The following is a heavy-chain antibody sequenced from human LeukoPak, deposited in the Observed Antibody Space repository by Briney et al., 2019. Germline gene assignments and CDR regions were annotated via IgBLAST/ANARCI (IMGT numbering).Heavy chain of an antibody. CDR3: ARDVVVGNAFDI. D-gene: IGHD2-21*01. CDR2: INPNSGGT. J-gene: IGHJ3*02. V-gene: IGHV1-2*06. Sequence: ASVKVSCKASGYTFTGYYMHWVRQAPGQGLEWMGRINPNSGGTNYAQKFQGRVTMTRDTSISTAYMELSRLRSDDTAVYYCARDVVVGNAFDIWGQGTMVTVSS. CDR1: GYTFTGYY.